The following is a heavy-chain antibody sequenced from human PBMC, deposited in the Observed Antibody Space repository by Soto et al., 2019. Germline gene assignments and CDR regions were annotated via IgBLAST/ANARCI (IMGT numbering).Heavy chain of an antibody. Sequence: PSETLSLTCTVSGGSISSSSYYWGWIRQPPGKGLEWIGGIYYSGSTYYNPSLKSRVTISVDTSKNQFSLKLSSVTAADTAVYYCARHRGTRFGELTPRWFDPWGQGTLVTVSS. J-gene: IGHJ5*02. CDR1: GGSISSSSYY. CDR3: ARHRGTRFGELTPRWFDP. V-gene: IGHV4-39*01. D-gene: IGHD3-10*01. CDR2: IYYSGST.